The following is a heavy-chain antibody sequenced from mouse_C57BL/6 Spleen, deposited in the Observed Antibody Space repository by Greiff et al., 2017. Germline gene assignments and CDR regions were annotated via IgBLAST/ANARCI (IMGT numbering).Heavy chain of an antibody. Sequence: VQLQQPGTELVKPGASVKLSCKASGYTFTSYWMHWVKQRPGQGLEWIGNINPSNGGTNYNEKFKSKATLPVDKSSSTAYMQLSSLTSEDSAVYYCARPLTALYAMDYWGQGTSVTVSS. J-gene: IGHJ4*01. CDR3: ARPLTALYAMDY. V-gene: IGHV1-53*01. D-gene: IGHD4-1*01. CDR1: GYTFTSYW. CDR2: INPSNGGT.